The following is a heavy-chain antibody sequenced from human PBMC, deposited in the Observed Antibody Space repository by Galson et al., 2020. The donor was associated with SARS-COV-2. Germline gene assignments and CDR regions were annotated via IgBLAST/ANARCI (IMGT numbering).Heavy chain of an antibody. CDR3: ARDNWGLDY. CDR2: IRDKPKGYTT. V-gene: IGHV3-72*01. J-gene: IGHJ4*02. Sequence: GGSLRLSCAASGFTFSDYYMEWVRQAPGKGLEWVGQIRDKPKGYTTDYAASVKGRFSISRDDSKNSLYLQMNSLKTEDTAVYYCARDNWGLDYWGQGILVTVSS. D-gene: IGHD7-27*01. CDR1: GFTFSDYY.